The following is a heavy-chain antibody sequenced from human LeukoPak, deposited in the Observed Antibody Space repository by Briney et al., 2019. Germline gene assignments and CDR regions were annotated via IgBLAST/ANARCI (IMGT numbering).Heavy chain of an antibody. CDR3: ASSWVSSWYLDY. CDR1: GFTFSSYS. Sequence: GGSLRLSCAASGFTFSSYSMNWVRQAPGKGLEWVSSISGSSSYIYYADSVKGRFTISRDNAKNSLYLQMNSLRAEDTALYYCASSWVSSWYLDYWGQGTLVTVSS. CDR2: ISGSSSYI. D-gene: IGHD6-13*01. V-gene: IGHV3-21*01. J-gene: IGHJ4*02.